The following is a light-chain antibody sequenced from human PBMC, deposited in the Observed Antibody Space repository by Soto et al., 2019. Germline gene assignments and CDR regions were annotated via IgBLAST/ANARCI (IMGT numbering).Light chain of an antibody. J-gene: IGKJ1*01. Sequence: DIQMTQSPSTLSGSVGDRVTITCRASQSLSGWLAWYQQKPGKAPKLLIYKASSLESGVPSRFSGNGSGTYFTLTISSLQPDDFATYYCQHYYSYRTFGQGTKVDI. CDR2: KAS. CDR1: QSLSGW. CDR3: QHYYSYRT. V-gene: IGKV1-5*03.